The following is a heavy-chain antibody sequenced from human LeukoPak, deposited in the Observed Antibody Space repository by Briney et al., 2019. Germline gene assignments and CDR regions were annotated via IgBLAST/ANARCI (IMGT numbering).Heavy chain of an antibody. Sequence: GGSLRLSCAASGFNFRTYEMNWVRQAPGKGLEWISYISSSGSPIYYADSVKGRFTISRDNAQNSLYLQMNSLRAEDTAIYYCARARQWLGVSNWFDPWGQGTLVTVSS. D-gene: IGHD3-22*01. V-gene: IGHV3-48*03. J-gene: IGHJ5*02. CDR1: GFNFRTYE. CDR2: ISSSGSPI. CDR3: ARARQWLGVSNWFDP.